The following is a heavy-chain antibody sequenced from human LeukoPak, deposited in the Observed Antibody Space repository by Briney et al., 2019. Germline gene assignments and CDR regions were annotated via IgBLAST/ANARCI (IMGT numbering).Heavy chain of an antibody. CDR2: INHSGST. V-gene: IGHV4-34*01. CDR3: ARDLIVGVFDS. CDR1: GGSFSGYY. D-gene: IGHD1-26*01. J-gene: IGHJ4*02. Sequence: PSETLSLTCAVYGGSFSGYYWSWIRQPPGKGLEWIGEINHSGSTNYNPSLKSRVTISVDTSKNQFSLKLSSVTAADTAVYYCARDLIVGVFDSWGQGTLVTVSS.